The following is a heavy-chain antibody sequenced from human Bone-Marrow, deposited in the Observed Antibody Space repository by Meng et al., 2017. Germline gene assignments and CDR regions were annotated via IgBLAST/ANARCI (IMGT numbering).Heavy chain of an antibody. Sequence: GGSLRLSCAASGFTFSSFWVSWVRQAPGKGLEWVANIKLDGSEKYYLDSVKGRFTISRDNVKNSLYLEMNSLRAEDTAVYYCARDRYCGGDCGMVLDYWGQGTLVTVS. D-gene: IGHD2-21*02. J-gene: IGHJ4*02. CDR2: IKLDGSEK. CDR1: GFTFSSFW. CDR3: ARDRYCGGDCGMVLDY. V-gene: IGHV3-7*01.